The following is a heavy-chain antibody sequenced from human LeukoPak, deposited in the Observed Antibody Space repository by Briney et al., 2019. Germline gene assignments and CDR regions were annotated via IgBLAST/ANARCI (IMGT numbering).Heavy chain of an antibody. Sequence: GGSLRLSCAASGFTFSSYWMSWVRQAPGKGLEWVSAISGSGGSTDHVDSVKGRFTISRDNSKNTLCLQMNSLRAEDTAVYYCAKDGVSGSYDYWGQGTLVTVSS. D-gene: IGHD1-26*01. CDR3: AKDGVSGSYDY. V-gene: IGHV3-23*01. J-gene: IGHJ4*02. CDR1: GFTFSSYW. CDR2: ISGSGGST.